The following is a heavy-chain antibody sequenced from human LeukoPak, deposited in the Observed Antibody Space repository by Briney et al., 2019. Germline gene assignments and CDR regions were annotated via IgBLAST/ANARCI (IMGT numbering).Heavy chain of an antibody. CDR3: SRSFNYVGWFDP. CDR2: ISRSSSPI. D-gene: IGHD4-11*01. CDR1: GFSFSDYS. J-gene: IGHJ5*02. Sequence: PGGTLTLSCAASGFSFSDYSMNWVRQAPGKGLEWVSYISRSSSPIYYADSVKGRFTISRDNAKNSLYLQMNSLRAEDTAVYYCSRSFNYVGWFDPWGQGTLVRVSS. V-gene: IGHV3-48*01.